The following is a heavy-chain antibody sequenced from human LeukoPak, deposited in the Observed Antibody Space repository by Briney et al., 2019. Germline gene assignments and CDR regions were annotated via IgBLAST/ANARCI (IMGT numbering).Heavy chain of an antibody. CDR3: ARDNGSGSYYKGAGAFDI. CDR2: IYYSGST. D-gene: IGHD3-10*01. J-gene: IGHJ3*02. CDR1: GGSISSYY. V-gene: IGHV4-59*06. Sequence: SETLSLTCTVSGGSISSYYWSWIRQHPGKGLEWIGYIYYSGSTYYNPSLKSRVTISVDTSKNQFSLKLSSVTAADTAVYYCARDNGSGSYYKGAGAFDIWGQGTMVTVSS.